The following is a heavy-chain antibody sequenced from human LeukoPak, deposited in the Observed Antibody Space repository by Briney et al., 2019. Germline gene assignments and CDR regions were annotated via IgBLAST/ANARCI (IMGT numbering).Heavy chain of an antibody. J-gene: IGHJ5*02. Sequence: GGSLRLSCAASGFTFDDYAMHWVRQAPGKGLEWVSGISWNSGSIGYADSVKGRFTISRDNAKNSLYLQMNSLRAEDMALYYCAKGSIIMVRGVHNWFDPWGQGTLVTVSS. CDR3: AKGSIIMVRGVHNWFDP. CDR1: GFTFDDYA. D-gene: IGHD3-10*01. CDR2: ISWNSGSI. V-gene: IGHV3-9*03.